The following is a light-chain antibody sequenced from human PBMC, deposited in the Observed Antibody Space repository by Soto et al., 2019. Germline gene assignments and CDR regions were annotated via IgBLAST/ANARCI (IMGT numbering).Light chain of an antibody. Sequence: SYEVTQPPSVSVAPGQTARITCGGNNIGGKSVHWYQQKPGKAPVLVVYDDSDRPSGIPDRFSGSNSGDTATLTIRRVEAGDEADYYCHVWDSSSDHYVFGTGTKVTVL. CDR3: HVWDSSSDHYV. CDR1: NIGGKS. J-gene: IGLJ1*01. V-gene: IGLV3-21*02. CDR2: DDS.